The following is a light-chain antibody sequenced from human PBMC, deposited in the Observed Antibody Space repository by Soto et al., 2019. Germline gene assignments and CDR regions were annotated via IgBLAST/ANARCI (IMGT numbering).Light chain of an antibody. CDR1: QGIGTY. Sequence: DIQLTQSSSFLSASVGDRVTITCRASQGIGTYVAWYQQKPGTAPNLLIYAASTLQSGVPSRFSGSGSGTEFTLTISSLQPEDVATYYCQQVNSHPLTFGGGIKV. CDR2: AAS. CDR3: QQVNSHPLT. J-gene: IGKJ4*01. V-gene: IGKV1-9*01.